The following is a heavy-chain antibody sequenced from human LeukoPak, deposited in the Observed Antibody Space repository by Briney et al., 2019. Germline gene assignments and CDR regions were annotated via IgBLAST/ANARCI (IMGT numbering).Heavy chain of an antibody. CDR1: GFTFSNYA. CDR2: IRSDGNNK. CDR3: ARGDGIGFDP. Sequence: GGSLRLSCAASGFTFSNYAIHWVRQAPGKGLEWVAFIRSDGNNKYYADSVKGRFTISRENARNSLYLQMNSLRAEDTAVYYCARGDGIGFDPWGRGTLVTVSS. V-gene: IGHV3-30*02. J-gene: IGHJ5*02. D-gene: IGHD1-14*01.